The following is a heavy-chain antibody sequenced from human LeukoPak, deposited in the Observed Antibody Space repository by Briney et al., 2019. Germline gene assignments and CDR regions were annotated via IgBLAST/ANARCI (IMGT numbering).Heavy chain of an antibody. V-gene: IGHV4-59*01. CDR2: IYYSGST. D-gene: IGHD5-12*01. J-gene: IGHJ6*02. CDR3: ARSGLDSRYYFGMDV. CDR1: GGSISSYY. Sequence: PSETLSLTCTVSGGSISSYYWSWIRQPPGGGLEWIGYIYYSGSTNYNPSLKRRVTISLDTSKSQFSLKLRSVTAADTAVYYCARSGLDSRYYFGMDVWGQGTLVVVSS.